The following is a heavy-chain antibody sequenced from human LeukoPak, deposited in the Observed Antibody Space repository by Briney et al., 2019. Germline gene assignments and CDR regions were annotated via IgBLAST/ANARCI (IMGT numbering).Heavy chain of an antibody. CDR2: IYYSGST. CDR1: GGSVSSGSYY. Sequence: KSSETLSLTCTVSGGSVSSGSYYWSWIRQSPGKGLEWIGYIYYSGSTSYNPSLKSRVTISADTSQNQFSLKLTSVTAADTAVYYCARGLPFDYWGQGTLVTVSS. CDR3: ARGLPFDY. J-gene: IGHJ4*02. V-gene: IGHV4-61*01.